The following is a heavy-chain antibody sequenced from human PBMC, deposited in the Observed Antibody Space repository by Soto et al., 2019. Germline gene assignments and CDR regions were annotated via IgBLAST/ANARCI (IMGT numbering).Heavy chain of an antibody. CDR2: IWHDGSDR. Sequence: QVQLVESGGGVVQPGRSLRLSCAASGFTFSSYGMHWVRQAPGKGLEWVAVIWHDGSDRYYVDSVKGRFTISRDNSKNRLDLQMNGLRPEDTAVYSCVREAIVASTVPHNWVDSWGQGTLVTVSS. D-gene: IGHD5-12*01. V-gene: IGHV3-33*01. CDR1: GFTFSSYG. CDR3: VREAIVASTVPHNWVDS. J-gene: IGHJ5*01.